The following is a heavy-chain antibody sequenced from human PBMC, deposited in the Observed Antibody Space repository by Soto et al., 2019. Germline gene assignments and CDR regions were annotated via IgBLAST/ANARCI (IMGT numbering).Heavy chain of an antibody. V-gene: IGHV1-69*01. D-gene: IGHD4-17*01. CDR3: ARDSGGTPVAFGMDV. J-gene: IGHJ6*02. Sequence: QVQLVQSGAEVKKPGSSVKVSCKASGGTFSSYAISWVRQAPGQGLEWMGGIIPIFGTANYAPKFQGRVTIPADESPSPAYMELSSLRSEDTAVYYCARDSGGTPVAFGMDVWGQGTTVTVSS. CDR1: GGTFSSYA. CDR2: IIPIFGTA.